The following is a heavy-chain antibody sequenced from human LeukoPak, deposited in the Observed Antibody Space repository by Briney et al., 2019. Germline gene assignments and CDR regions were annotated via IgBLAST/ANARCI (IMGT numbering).Heavy chain of an antibody. D-gene: IGHD2-21*01. V-gene: IGHV3-23*01. CDR3: AKDQVISGSEASDI. Sequence: GGSLRLSCAASGFTFSSYAMSWVRQAPGKGLEWVSAISGSGGSTYYADSVKGRFTISRDNSKNTLYLQMNRLRAEDTAVYYCAKDQVISGSEASDIWGQGTMVTVSS. J-gene: IGHJ3*02. CDR2: ISGSGGST. CDR1: GFTFSSYA.